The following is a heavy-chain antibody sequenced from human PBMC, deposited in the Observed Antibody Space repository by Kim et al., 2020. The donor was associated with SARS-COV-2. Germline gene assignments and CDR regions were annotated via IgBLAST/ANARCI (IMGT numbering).Heavy chain of an antibody. CDR1: GFTFDDYA. D-gene: IGHD6-19*01. V-gene: IGHV3-9*01. CDR2: ISWNSGSV. CDR3: ARGGSGWSLSGAFDI. J-gene: IGHJ3*02. Sequence: GGSLRLSWAASGFTFDDYAMHWVRQAPGKALEWVSGISWNSGSVGYADSVKGRSTICRENAKNSLYLQMNSLRAEDTALNYCARGGSGWSLSGAFDIWG.